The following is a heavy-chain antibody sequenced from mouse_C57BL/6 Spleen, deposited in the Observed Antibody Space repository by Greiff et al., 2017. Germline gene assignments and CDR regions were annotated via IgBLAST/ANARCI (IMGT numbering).Heavy chain of an antibody. Sequence: QVQLQQPGAELVKPGASVQLSCKASGYTFTSYWMHWVKQRPGQGLEWIGMIHPNSGSTNYNEKFKSKATLTVDKSSSTAYMQLSSRTSEDSAVYYCARSDYDGGAMDYWGQGTSVTVSS. D-gene: IGHD2-4*01. J-gene: IGHJ4*01. CDR3: ARSDYDGGAMDY. V-gene: IGHV1-64*01. CDR1: GYTFTSYW. CDR2: IHPNSGST.